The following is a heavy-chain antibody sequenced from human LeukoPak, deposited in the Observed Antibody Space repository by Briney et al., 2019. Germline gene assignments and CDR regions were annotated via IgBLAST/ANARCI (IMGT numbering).Heavy chain of an antibody. D-gene: IGHD3-22*01. Sequence: PGGSLRLSCAASGFTFSSYSMNWVRQAPGKGLEWVSYISSSSSTIYYADSVKGRFTISRDNAKNSLYLQMNSLRAEDTAVYYCADDSSGFKKAFDIWGQGTMVTVSS. J-gene: IGHJ3*02. CDR3: ADDSSGFKKAFDI. V-gene: IGHV3-48*04. CDR1: GFTFSSYS. CDR2: ISSSSSTI.